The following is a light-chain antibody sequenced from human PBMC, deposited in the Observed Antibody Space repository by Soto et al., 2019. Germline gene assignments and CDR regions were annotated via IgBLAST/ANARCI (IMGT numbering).Light chain of an antibody. J-gene: IGLJ1*01. Sequence: QSVLTQPRSVSGSPVQSVAISCTGTSSDIGGYNYVSWYQQHPGRAPKLVIYHVSKRPSGVPDRFSGSKSGNTASLTISGLQAEDETDYYCSSFAGGPYVFGTGTKVTVL. CDR2: HVS. CDR1: SSDIGGYNY. CDR3: SSFAGGPYV. V-gene: IGLV2-11*01.